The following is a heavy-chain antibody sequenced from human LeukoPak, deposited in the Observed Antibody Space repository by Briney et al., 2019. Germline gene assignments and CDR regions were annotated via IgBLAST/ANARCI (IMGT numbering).Heavy chain of an antibody. V-gene: IGHV3-74*01. CDR1: GFTFNSYW. CDR3: ARAGQGFDS. CDR2: INSDGTTT. J-gene: IGHJ5*01. Sequence: GGSLRLSCAASGFTFNSYWMHRVRQGPGKGLVWVSRINSDGTTTTYADSVKGRFTISRDNAKNTLYLQMNSLRAEDTAVYYCARAGQGFDSWGQGTLVTVSS.